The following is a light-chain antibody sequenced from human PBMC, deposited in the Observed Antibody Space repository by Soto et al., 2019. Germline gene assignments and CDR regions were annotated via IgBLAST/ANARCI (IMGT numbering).Light chain of an antibody. J-gene: IGLJ1*01. CDR1: SSDVGGYNY. V-gene: IGLV2-11*01. CDR3: CSYAGNSYV. CDR2: DVS. Sequence: QSVLTQPRSVSGSPGHSVTIPCTGTSSDVGGYNYVSWYQQHPGKAPKVIIYDVSKWPSGVPDRFSGSKSGNTASLTISGLQNEDEADYYCCSYAGNSYVFGTGTKVTVL.